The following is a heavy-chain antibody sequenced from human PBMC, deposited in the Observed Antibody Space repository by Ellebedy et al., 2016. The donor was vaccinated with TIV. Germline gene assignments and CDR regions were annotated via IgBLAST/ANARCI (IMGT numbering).Heavy chain of an antibody. D-gene: IGHD5-18*01. V-gene: IGHV1-18*01. CDR2: FRTYNDKT. Sequence: AASVKVSCKASGYTFISHGIRWVRQAPGQGLECMGWFRTYNDKTKYTQKFQGRISMTADTYTGTVSMELRSLRSDDTALDSCSRVGYGNGFESWGQGTMVTVSS. J-gene: IGHJ3*02. CDR3: SRVGYGNGFES. CDR1: GYTFISHG.